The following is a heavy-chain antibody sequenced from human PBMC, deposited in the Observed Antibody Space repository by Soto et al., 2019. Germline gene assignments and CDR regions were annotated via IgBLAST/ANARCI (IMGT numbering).Heavy chain of an antibody. CDR3: TKRPMCAGDCWYFDD. CDR2: IDDGNSA. D-gene: IGHD2-21*02. V-gene: IGHV3-23*05. CDR1: GFNFRTYA. Sequence: EVRLLESGGGSEQPGGSLRLSCAASGFNFRTYAMYWVRQAPGKGLEWVSAIDDGNSAYYADSVKGRFIFSRDNSRNTLYLQMDGLRVEDTAIYFCTKRPMCAGDCWYFDDWGQGILVTVSS. J-gene: IGHJ4*02.